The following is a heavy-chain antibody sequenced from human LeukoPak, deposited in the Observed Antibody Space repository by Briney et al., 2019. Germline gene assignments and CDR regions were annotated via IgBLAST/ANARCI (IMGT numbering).Heavy chain of an antibody. CDR3: TTQYSSGWDFYY. V-gene: IGHV3-15*01. J-gene: IGHJ4*02. D-gene: IGHD6-19*01. Sequence: GGSLSLSCAASGFTFSNAWMSWVRLAPRKGQGWVGRIKSKTDGGTTDYAAHVKGRYTLSRDDSKTTLYLQIKSLKTEHTAVYQFTTQYSSGWDFYYWGQETLVTVSS. CDR1: GFTFSNAW. CDR2: IKSKTDGGTT.